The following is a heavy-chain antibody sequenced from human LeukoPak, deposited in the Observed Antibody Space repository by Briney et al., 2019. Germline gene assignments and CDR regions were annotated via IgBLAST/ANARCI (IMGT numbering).Heavy chain of an antibody. CDR1: GGSFSGYY. CDR2: IKHSRST. D-gene: IGHD2-15*01. Sequence: TSETLSLTCAVYGGSFSGYYWSWIRQPPGKGLEWIREIKHSRSTNYNPSLKSRVTIPVDRSKNQFSLKLSSVTAADTAVYYCARDLQRWRKLPQGYFDYWGQGTLVSVSS. J-gene: IGHJ4*02. CDR3: ARDLQRWRKLPQGYFDY. V-gene: IGHV4-34*01.